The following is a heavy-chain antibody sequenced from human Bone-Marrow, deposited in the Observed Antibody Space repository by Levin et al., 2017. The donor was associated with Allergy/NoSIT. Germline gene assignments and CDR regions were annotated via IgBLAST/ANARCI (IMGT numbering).Heavy chain of an antibody. J-gene: IGHJ4*02. CDR1: GFPFRGYW. CDR3: ARNGAWSFEF. Sequence: LSLTCASSGFPFRGYWMAWVHQAPGKGLEWVANINRDGGDGYYVDSVKGRFTISRDNARNSLDLQMNSLRVEDTAVYYCARNGAWSFEFWGQGTLVTVSS. CDR2: INRDGGDG. D-gene: IGHD2-8*01. V-gene: IGHV3-7*02.